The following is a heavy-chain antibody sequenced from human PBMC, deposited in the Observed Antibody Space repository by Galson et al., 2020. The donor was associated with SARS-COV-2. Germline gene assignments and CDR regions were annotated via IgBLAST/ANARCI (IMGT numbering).Heavy chain of an antibody. CDR3: ARDVGGGVVTLGFDP. V-gene: IGHV1-2*02. J-gene: IGHJ5*02. Sequence: ASVKVSCKASGYTFTGYYMHWVRQAPGQGLEWMGWINPNSGGTNYAQKFQGRVTMTRDTSISTAYMELSRLRSDDTAVYYCARDVGGGVVTLGFDPWGQGTLVTVSS. CDR1: GYTFTGYY. D-gene: IGHD2-21*02. CDR2: INPNSGGT.